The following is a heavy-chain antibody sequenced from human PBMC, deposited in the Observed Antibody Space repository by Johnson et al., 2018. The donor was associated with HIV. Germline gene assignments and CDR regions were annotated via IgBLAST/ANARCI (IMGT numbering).Heavy chain of an antibody. CDR1: GFTFNIYG. J-gene: IGHJ3*02. V-gene: IGHV3-30*18. D-gene: IGHD3-3*01. Sequence: QVQLVESAGGVVQPGRSLRLSCAASGFTFNIYGMHWVRQAPGKGLEWVATISYDGRNKFYADSVKGRFTISRDNSKNTLHLHMNSLRAEDTAVYYCAKDAGNDFRGLDAFDIWGQGTKVTVSS. CDR2: ISYDGRNK. CDR3: AKDAGNDFRGLDAFDI.